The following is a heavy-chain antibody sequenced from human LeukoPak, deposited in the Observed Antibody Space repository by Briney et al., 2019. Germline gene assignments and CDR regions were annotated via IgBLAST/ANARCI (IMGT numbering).Heavy chain of an antibody. D-gene: IGHD7-27*01. CDR2: IGLTDTTI. Sequence: GGSLRLSCAASGFTFSDYYMSWIRQVPGKGLEWVSYIGLTDTTIYYADSLKGRFAISRDNAKNSLYLHTHSLRAEDTAIYYCARLKLGYWYCDLWGRGTLLTVSS. CDR3: ARLKLGYWYCDL. V-gene: IGHV3-11*01. J-gene: IGHJ2*01. CDR1: GFTFSDYY.